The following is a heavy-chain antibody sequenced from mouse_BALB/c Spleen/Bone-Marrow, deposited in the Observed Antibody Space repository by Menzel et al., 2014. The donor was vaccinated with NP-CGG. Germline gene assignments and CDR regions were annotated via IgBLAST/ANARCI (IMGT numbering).Heavy chain of an antibody. CDR2: IDPYDSET. J-gene: IGHJ1*02. Sequence: VQLQQSGAELVRPGASVKLSCKASGYTFTNYWMNWVKQRPEQGLEWIGRIDPYDSETHSNQKFKDKAILTVDKSSSTAYXQLNSLTSEDSAVYYCARWGTTVVDYFDVWGAGTTVTVSS. CDR1: GYTFTNYW. D-gene: IGHD1-1*01. CDR3: ARWGTTVVDYFDV. V-gene: IGHV1-52*01.